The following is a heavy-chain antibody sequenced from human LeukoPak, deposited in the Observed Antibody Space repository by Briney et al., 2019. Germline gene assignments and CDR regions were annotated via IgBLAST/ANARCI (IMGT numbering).Heavy chain of an antibody. J-gene: IGHJ4*02. V-gene: IGHV4-39*07. Sequence: PSETLSLTCTVSGASLSNKNFYWGWIRQPPGGGLEWIGSFYYGGATYYKPSLRSRASISGDASRNQFYLRLTSVTAADTAVYYCARGRVDGGILTGGLDYWGQGTLVTVSS. CDR1: GASLSNKNFY. CDR3: ARGRVDGGILTGGLDY. CDR2: FYYGGAT. D-gene: IGHD3-9*01.